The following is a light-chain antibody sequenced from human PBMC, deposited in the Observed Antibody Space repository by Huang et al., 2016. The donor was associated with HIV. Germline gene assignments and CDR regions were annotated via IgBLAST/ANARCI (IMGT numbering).Light chain of an antibody. CDR1: QGIKND. CDR2: RVS. V-gene: IGKV1-16*01. J-gene: IGKJ2*01. Sequence: DIQMTQSPSSLSASVGDRVTITCRASQGIKNDVAWFQQKPGKAPKSLIHRVSYLHSGVPSRFSGSGSGIHFTLTINSLQPEDFAFYYCQQYYTYPYTFGQATKLEIK. CDR3: QQYYTYPYT.